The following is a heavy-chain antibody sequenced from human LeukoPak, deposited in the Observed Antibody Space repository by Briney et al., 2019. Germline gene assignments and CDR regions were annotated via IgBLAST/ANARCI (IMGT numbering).Heavy chain of an antibody. CDR1: GYPFTSYY. V-gene: IGHV1-46*03. Sequence: GASVKVSCKASGYPFTSYYMHWLRQAPGQGLEWMGIINPSGGSTSYAQKFQGRVTMTRDTSTSTVYMELSSLRSEDTAVYYCARAPVRYDFWCGYYTNWFDPWRQGTMVTVCS. D-gene: IGHD3-3*01. CDR3: ARAPVRYDFWCGYYTNWFDP. CDR2: INPSGGST. J-gene: IGHJ5*02.